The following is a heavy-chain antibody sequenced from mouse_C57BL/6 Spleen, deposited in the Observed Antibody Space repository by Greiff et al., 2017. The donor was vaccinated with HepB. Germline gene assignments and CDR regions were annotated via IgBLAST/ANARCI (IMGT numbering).Heavy chain of an antibody. CDR2: IYPGSGST. J-gene: IGHJ4*01. CDR1: GYTFTSYW. CDR3: ARYYGSREDAMDY. D-gene: IGHD1-1*01. V-gene: IGHV1-55*01. Sequence: VQLQQPGAELVKPGASVKMSCKASGYTFTSYWITWVKQRPGQGLEWIGDIYPGSGSTNYNEKFKSKATLTVDTSSSTAYMQLSSLTSEDSAVYYCARYYGSREDAMDYWGQGTSVTVSS.